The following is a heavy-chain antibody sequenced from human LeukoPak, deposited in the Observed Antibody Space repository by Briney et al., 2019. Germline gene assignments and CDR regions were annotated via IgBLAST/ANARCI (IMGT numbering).Heavy chain of an antibody. CDR1: GGTFSSYA. Sequence: SVKVSCKASGGTFSSYAISWVRQAPGQGLEWMGGIIPIFGTANYAQKFQGRVTITTDESTSTAYMELSSLRSEDTAVYYCARPYRSHPSTVTGMDYYYYMDVWGKGTTVTVSS. V-gene: IGHV1-69*05. CDR2: IIPIFGTA. CDR3: ARPYRSHPSTVTGMDYYYYMDV. J-gene: IGHJ6*03. D-gene: IGHD4-11*01.